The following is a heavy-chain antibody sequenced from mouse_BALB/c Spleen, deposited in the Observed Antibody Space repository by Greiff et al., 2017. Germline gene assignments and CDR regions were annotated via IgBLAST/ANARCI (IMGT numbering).Heavy chain of an antibody. CDR2: IDPANGNT. CDR3: ARWGNYVGDAMDY. Sequence: VQLQQSGAELVKPGASVKLSCTASGFNIKDTYMHWVKQRPEQGLEWIGRIDPANGNTKYDPKFQGKATITADTSSNTAYLQLSSLTSEDTAVYYCARWGNYVGDAMDYWGQGTSVTVSS. D-gene: IGHD2-1*01. J-gene: IGHJ4*01. V-gene: IGHV14-3*02. CDR1: GFNIKDTY.